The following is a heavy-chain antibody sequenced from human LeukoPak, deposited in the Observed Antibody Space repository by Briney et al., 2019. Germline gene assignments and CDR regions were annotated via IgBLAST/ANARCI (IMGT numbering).Heavy chain of an antibody. V-gene: IGHV3-21*04. CDR2: ISSSSSYI. CDR3: AKDTIFGVADFDS. J-gene: IGHJ4*02. CDR1: GFTFSSYS. D-gene: IGHD3-3*01. Sequence: GGSLRLSCAASGFTFSSYSMNWVRQAPGKGLEWVSSISSSSSYIYYADSVKGRFTISRDNSKNTLYLQMNSLRAEDTAVYYCAKDTIFGVADFDSWGQGTLVTVSS.